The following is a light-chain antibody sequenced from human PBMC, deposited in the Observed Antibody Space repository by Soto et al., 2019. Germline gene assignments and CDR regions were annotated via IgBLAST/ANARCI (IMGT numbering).Light chain of an antibody. Sequence: QSVLTQPPSASGSPGQSVAISCTGTSSDVGGYNYVSWYQQHPGKAPKLMIYEVSKRPSGVPDRFSGSKSGNTASLTVSGLQAEDEADYYCSSYAGSNNFGVFGTGTKSP. CDR3: SSYAGSNNFGV. CDR2: EVS. V-gene: IGLV2-8*01. J-gene: IGLJ1*01. CDR1: SSDVGGYNY.